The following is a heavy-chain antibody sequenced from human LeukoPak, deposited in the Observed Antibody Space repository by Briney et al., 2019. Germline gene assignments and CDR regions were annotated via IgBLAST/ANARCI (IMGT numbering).Heavy chain of an antibody. J-gene: IGHJ4*02. Sequence: SVKVSCKASGGTFSSYAISWVRQAPGQGLEWMGGIISVFGTANYAQKFQGRVTITADESTSTAYMELSSLRSEDTAVYYCARHSSSPGGFDYWGQGTLVNVSS. CDR1: GGTFSSYA. V-gene: IGHV1-69*13. CDR3: ARHSSSPGGFDY. CDR2: IISVFGTA. D-gene: IGHD6-13*01.